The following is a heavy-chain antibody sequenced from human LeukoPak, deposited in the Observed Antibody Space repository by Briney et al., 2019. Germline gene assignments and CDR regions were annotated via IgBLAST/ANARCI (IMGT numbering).Heavy chain of an antibody. CDR1: GGTFSSYA. Sequence: GASVKVSCKASGGTFSSYAISWVRQAPGQGLEWMGGIIPIFGTANYAQKFQGRVTITADESTSTAYMELSSLRSEDTAVYYCVCPSRIFGAFDIWGQGTMVTVSS. J-gene: IGHJ3*02. D-gene: IGHD2-15*01. V-gene: IGHV1-69*13. CDR2: IIPIFGTA. CDR3: VCPSRIFGAFDI.